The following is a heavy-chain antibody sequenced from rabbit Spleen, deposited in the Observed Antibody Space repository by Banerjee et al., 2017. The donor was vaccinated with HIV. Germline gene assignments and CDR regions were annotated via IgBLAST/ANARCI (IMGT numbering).Heavy chain of an antibody. CDR1: GFSFSTNYD. D-gene: IGHD6-1*01. CDR3: TRDAGSYAYIDGYFNL. J-gene: IGHJ4*01. CDR2: IYTGNGKN. Sequence: QEQLVESGGGLVKPGASLTLICTASGFSFSTNYDICWVRQAPGKGLEWIGCIYTGNGKNYYASWAKGRFTISKTSSTTVTLQMTSLTAADTATYFCTRDAGSYAYIDGYFNLWGPGTLVTVS. V-gene: IGHV1S45*01.